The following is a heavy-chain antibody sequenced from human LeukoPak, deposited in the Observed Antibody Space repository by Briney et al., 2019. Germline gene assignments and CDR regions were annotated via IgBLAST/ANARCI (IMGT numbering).Heavy chain of an antibody. CDR2: ISPTGSTT. D-gene: IGHD6-6*01. V-gene: IGHV3-74*01. Sequence: GGSLRLSCVASGFTVGSNCMSWARQLPGKGLVWVSRISPTGSTTSYADSVKGRFTVSRDNAKNTLYLQVNNLRAEDTAVYYCARGPNSNWSGLDFWGQGTLLTVSS. CDR1: GFTVGSNC. CDR3: ARGPNSNWSGLDF. J-gene: IGHJ4*02.